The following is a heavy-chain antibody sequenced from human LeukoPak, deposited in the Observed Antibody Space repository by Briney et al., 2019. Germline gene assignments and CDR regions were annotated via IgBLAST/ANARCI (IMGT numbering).Heavy chain of an antibody. CDR2: ITTSDGNT. V-gene: IGHV3-21*06. J-gene: IGHJ4*02. CDR3: ARVAPNLLRFLQWSPGSLDY. CDR1: GFTFSSYT. Sequence: GGSLRLSCAASGFTFSSYTMSWVRQAPGKGLEWVSTITTSDGNTYYADSVKGRFTVSRDNAKNSLYLQMNSLRAEDTAVYYCARVAPNLLRFLQWSPGSLDYWGQGTLVSVSS. D-gene: IGHD3-3*01.